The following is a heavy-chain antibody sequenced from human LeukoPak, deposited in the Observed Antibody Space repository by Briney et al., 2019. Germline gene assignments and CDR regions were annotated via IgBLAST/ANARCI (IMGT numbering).Heavy chain of an antibody. CDR3: ARAGGQQLDKIDY. J-gene: IGHJ4*02. Sequence: PSQTLSLTCTVSGGSISSGGYYWSWIRQPPGKGLEWIGYIYHSGSTYYNPSLKSRVTISVDRSKNQFSLKLSSVTAADTAVYYCARAGGQQLDKIDYWGQGTLVTVSS. CDR1: GGSISSGGYY. D-gene: IGHD6-13*01. V-gene: IGHV4-30-2*01. CDR2: IYHSGST.